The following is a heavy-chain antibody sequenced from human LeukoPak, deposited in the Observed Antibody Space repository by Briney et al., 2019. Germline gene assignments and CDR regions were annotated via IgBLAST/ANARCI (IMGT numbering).Heavy chain of an antibody. J-gene: IGHJ3*02. CDR1: GGTFSSYA. D-gene: IGHD6-6*01. Sequence: ASVKVSCKASGGTFSSYAISWVRQAPGQGLERMGGIIPIFGTANYAQKFQGRVTITTDESTSTAYMELSSLRSEDTAVYYCARDHGHSGSSPGDAFDIWGQGTMVTVSS. V-gene: IGHV1-69*05. CDR2: IIPIFGTA. CDR3: ARDHGHSGSSPGDAFDI.